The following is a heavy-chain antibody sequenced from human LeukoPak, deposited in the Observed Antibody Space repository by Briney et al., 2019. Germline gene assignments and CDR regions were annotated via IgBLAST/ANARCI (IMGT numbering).Heavy chain of an antibody. J-gene: IGHJ3*02. CDR3: ARALQLLDAFDI. V-gene: IGHV1-8*01. D-gene: IGHD2-2*01. CDR2: MNPNSGNT. Sequence: ASVKVSCKASGYTFTSYDINWVRQATGQGLEGMGWMNPNSGNTGYAQKFQGRVTMTRNTSISTAYMELSSLRSEDTAVYYCARALQLLDAFDIWGQGTMVTVSS. CDR1: GYTFTSYD.